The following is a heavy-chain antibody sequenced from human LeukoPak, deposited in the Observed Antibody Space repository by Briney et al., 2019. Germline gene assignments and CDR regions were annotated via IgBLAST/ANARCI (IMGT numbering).Heavy chain of an antibody. CDR2: IYYSGTT. V-gene: IGHV4-59*01. CDR3: ARTSPGLGYHFDY. Sequence: SETLSLTCTVSGGSISGYYWNWIRQPPGKAPEWIGHIYYSGTTNYNPSLKSRVTISLDTSKNQFSLKLSSVTAADTAVYYCARTSPGLGYHFDYWGQGTLVTVSS. D-gene: IGHD3-16*01. CDR1: GGSISGYY. J-gene: IGHJ4*02.